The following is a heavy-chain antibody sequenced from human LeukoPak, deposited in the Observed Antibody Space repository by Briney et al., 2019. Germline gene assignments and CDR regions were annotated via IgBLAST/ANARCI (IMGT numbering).Heavy chain of an antibody. V-gene: IGHV4-34*01. Sequence: SETLSLTCAVYGGSFSGYYWSWIRQPPGEGLEWIGEINHSGSTNYNPSLKSRVTISVDTSKNQFSLQLNSVTPEDTAVYYCARGPGALLHWGQGILVTVSS. D-gene: IGHD3-10*01. CDR2: INHSGST. CDR1: GGSFSGYY. J-gene: IGHJ4*02. CDR3: ARGPGALLH.